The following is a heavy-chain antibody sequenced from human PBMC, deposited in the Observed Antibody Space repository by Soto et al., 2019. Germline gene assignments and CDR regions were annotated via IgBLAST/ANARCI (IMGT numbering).Heavy chain of an antibody. Sequence: QVQLVQSGAEVKTPGASVKVSCKASVYTFASYDMNWVRQAPGQGLEWMGWMNPNSNNTGYAQKFQGRLTMTRDIALSIAHMELSSLRNEDTAVYYCARSDGYHFNWLDSWGQGTLVTVS. CDR1: VYTFASYD. J-gene: IGHJ5*01. CDR3: ARSDGYHFNWLDS. CDR2: MNPNSNNT. D-gene: IGHD2-21*01. V-gene: IGHV1-8*01.